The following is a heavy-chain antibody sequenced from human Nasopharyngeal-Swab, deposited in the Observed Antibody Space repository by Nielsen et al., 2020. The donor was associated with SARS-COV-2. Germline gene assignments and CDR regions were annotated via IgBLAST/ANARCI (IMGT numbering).Heavy chain of an antibody. CDR2: VYYSGST. D-gene: IGHD5-18*01. CDR1: GGSVSSYSYY. J-gene: IGHJ4*02. CDR3: ARVGGYNYGYIDLFDY. V-gene: IGHV4-61*01. Sequence: SETLSLTCTVSGGSVSSYSYYWGWIRQPPGKGLEWIGYVYYSGSTNYNPSLKSRVTVSVDTSKNQFSLKLSSVTAADTAVYYCARVGGYNYGYIDLFDYWGQGTLVTVSS.